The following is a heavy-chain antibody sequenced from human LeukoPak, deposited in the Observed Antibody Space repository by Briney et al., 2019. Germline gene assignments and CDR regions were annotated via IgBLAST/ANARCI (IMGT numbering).Heavy chain of an antibody. J-gene: IGHJ6*02. D-gene: IGHD1-1*01. CDR3: ARRNDYYYGMDV. CDR2: MWYDGSNK. Sequence: GGSLRLSCAASGFTFSGYGMDWVGQAPGKGLEWVAVMWYDGSNKYYADSVKGRFTISRDSSKNTLYLQMNSLRAEDTAVYYCARRNDYYYGMDVWGQGTTVTVSS. V-gene: IGHV3-33*01. CDR1: GFTFSGYG.